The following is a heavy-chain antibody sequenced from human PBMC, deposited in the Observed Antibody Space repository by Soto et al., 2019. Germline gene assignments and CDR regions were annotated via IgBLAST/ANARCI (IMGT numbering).Heavy chain of an antibody. CDR3: ARDGIGGTDFRGFLDY. CDR2: IWHDGSEI. V-gene: IGHV3-33*01. D-gene: IGHD1-7*01. CDR1: GPIFNGYG. Sequence: QVQLEQSGGGVVQPGGSLRLSCVVPGPIFNGYGMHWVRQAPGKGLEGVAVIWHDGSEIYYADSVKGRFTISRDNSKNTLYLQMNRLRVEDTAVYYCARDGIGGTDFRGFLDYWGQGTLVTVSS. J-gene: IGHJ4*02.